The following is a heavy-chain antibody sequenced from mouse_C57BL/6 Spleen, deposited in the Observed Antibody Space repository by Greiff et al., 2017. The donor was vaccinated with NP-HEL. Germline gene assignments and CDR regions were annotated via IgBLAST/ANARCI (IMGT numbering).Heavy chain of an antibody. CDR1: GYTFTSYW. CDR2: IDPSDSYT. Sequence: QVQLQQPGAELVMPGASVKLSCKASGYTFTSYWMHWVKQRPGQGLEWIGEIDPSDSYTNYNQKFKGKSTLTVDKSSSTAYMQLSSLTSEDSAVYYCARKAITAVVANWYFDVWGTGTTVTVSS. CDR3: ARKAITAVVANWYFDV. J-gene: IGHJ1*03. V-gene: IGHV1-69*01. D-gene: IGHD1-1*01.